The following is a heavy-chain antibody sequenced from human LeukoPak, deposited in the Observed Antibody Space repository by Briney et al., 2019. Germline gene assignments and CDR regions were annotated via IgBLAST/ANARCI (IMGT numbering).Heavy chain of an antibody. Sequence: GGSLRLSCAASGFSFGSFWMTWVRQAPGKGLEWVAHIKPDGSETKYVDSVKGRFTISRDNAKNSLFLLMNSLGVEDTAVYYCVRDIGWYRFDYWGRGTLVTVSS. CDR1: GFSFGSFW. CDR2: IKPDGSET. CDR3: VRDIGWYRFDY. J-gene: IGHJ4*02. V-gene: IGHV3-7*03. D-gene: IGHD6-19*01.